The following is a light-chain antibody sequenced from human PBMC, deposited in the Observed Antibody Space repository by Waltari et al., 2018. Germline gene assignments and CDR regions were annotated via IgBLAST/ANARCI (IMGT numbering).Light chain of an antibody. J-gene: IGKJ1*01. Sequence: EIVLTQSPGTLSLSPGARGTLSCRSSQSVSRFLAWYQQKPGQAPRLLIYGASTRATGTPDRFSGSGSGTDFSLTISRLEPEDFAVYYCQKYDRLPATFGQGTKVEIK. CDR3: QKYDRLPAT. CDR1: QSVSRF. V-gene: IGKV3-20*01. CDR2: GAS.